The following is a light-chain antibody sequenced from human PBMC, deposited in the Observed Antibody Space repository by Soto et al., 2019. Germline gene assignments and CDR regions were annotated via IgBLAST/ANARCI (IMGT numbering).Light chain of an antibody. CDR1: NIGSKS. CDR3: QVWDSITYHVV. CDR2: YDV. V-gene: IGLV3-21*04. Sequence: SYELTQPPSVSVAPGKTARMTCGGDNIGSKSVHWYQQKPVQAPVLVIYYDVDRPSGIPERFSGSKSGNTATLTISRAEAADEADYYCQVWDSITYHVVFGGGTKLTVL. J-gene: IGLJ2*01.